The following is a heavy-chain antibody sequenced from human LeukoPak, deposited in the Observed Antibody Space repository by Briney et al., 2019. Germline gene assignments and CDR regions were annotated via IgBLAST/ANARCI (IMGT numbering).Heavy chain of an antibody. CDR3: ARGRGGMATITRYYYYYGMDV. V-gene: IGHV1-8*01. Sequence: GASVKVSCKASGYTFTSYDINWVRQATGQGLEWMGWMNPNSGNTGYAQKFQGRVTMTRNTSISTAYMELSSLRSEDTAVYYCARGRGGMATITRYYYYYGMDVWGQGTTVTVSS. CDR2: MNPNSGNT. J-gene: IGHJ6*02. CDR1: GYTFTSYD. D-gene: IGHD5-24*01.